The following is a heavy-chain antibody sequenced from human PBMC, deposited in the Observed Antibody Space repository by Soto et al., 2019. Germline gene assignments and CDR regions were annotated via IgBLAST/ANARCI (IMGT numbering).Heavy chain of an antibody. CDR2: IYCSGST. V-gene: IGHV4-39*01. D-gene: IGHD3-9*01. Sequence: SETLSLTCTVSGGSISSSSYYWGWIRQPPGKGLEWIGSIYCSGSTHYNPSLKSRVTISVDTSKNQFSLKLSSVTAADTAIYYCASLNFDILTGYYAFDLWGQGTMVTVSS. CDR1: GGSISSSSYY. J-gene: IGHJ3*01. CDR3: ASLNFDILTGYYAFDL.